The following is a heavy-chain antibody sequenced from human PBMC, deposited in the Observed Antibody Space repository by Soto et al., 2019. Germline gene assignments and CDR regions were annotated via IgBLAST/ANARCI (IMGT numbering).Heavy chain of an antibody. J-gene: IGHJ4*02. CDR3: AKGGIAVAGNFDY. CDR1: GDSISSGGYY. D-gene: IGHD6-19*01. CDR2: IYYSGST. V-gene: IGHV4-31*03. Sequence: QVQLQESGPGLVKPSQTLSLTCTVSGDSISSGGYYWSWIRQHPGKGLEWIGYIYYSGSTYYNPSLMSRITISVDTSNNRFSLNLTSVTAADTAVYYCAKGGIAVAGNFDYWGQGTLVTVSS.